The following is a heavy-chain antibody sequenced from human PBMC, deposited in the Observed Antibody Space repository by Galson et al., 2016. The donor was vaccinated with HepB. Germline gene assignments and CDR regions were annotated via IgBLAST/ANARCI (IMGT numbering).Heavy chain of an antibody. CDR3: AKESGKYRYYYYGMNV. D-gene: IGHD2-2*01. Sequence: SLRLSCAASGFTFSSYGMHWVRQAPGEGLEWVAVISYDGSNKYNADSVKGRFTISRDNSKKTLYLQMNSLRAEDTAVYYCAKESGKYRYYYYGMNVWGQGTTVTVSS. CDR1: GFTFSSYG. V-gene: IGHV3-30*18. CDR2: ISYDGSNK. J-gene: IGHJ6*02.